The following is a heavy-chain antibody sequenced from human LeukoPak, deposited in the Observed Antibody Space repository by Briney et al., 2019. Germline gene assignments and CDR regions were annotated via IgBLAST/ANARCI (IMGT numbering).Heavy chain of an antibody. CDR2: ISYDGSNK. CDR3: AKTGNWNDVGGAFDI. CDR1: GFTFSSYG. V-gene: IGHV3-30*18. D-gene: IGHD1-1*01. Sequence: GGSLRLSCAASGFTFSSYGMHWVRQAPGKGLEWVAVISYDGSNKYYADSVKGRFTISRDNSKNTLYLQMNSLRAEDMAVYYCAKTGNWNDVGGAFDIWGQGTMVTVSS. J-gene: IGHJ3*02.